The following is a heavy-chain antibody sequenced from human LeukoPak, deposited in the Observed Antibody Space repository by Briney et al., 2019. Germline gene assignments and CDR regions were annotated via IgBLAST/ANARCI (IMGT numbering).Heavy chain of an antibody. CDR3: ARGTLRALRLGEFDY. CDR1: GGSISSSSYY. J-gene: IGHJ4*02. V-gene: IGHV4-39*01. Sequence: SETLSLTCTVSGGSISSSSYYWGWIRQPPGKGLEWIGSIYYSGSTYYNPSLKSRVTISVDTSKNQFSLKLSSVTAADTAVYYCARGTLRALRLGEFDYWGQGTLVTVSS. D-gene: IGHD3-16*01. CDR2: IYYSGST.